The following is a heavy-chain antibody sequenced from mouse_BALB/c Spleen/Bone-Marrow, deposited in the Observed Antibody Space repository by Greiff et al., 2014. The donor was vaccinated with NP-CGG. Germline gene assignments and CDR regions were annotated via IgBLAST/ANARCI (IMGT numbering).Heavy chain of an antibody. CDR2: IWADGST. V-gene: IGHV2-9*02. CDR1: EFSLTNYG. CDR3: ARITTATGAMDY. D-gene: IGHD1-2*01. Sequence: VKLMESGPGLVAPSQSLSITCTVSEFSLTNYGVHWVRQPPGKGLEWLGVIWADGSTNYNSALMSRLSISKDNSKSQVFFKMNSLQTDDTAMYYCARITTATGAMDYWGQGTSVTVSS. J-gene: IGHJ4*01.